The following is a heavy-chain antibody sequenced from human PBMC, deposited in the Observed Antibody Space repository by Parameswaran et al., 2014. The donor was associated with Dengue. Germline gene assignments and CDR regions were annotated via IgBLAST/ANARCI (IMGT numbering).Heavy chain of an antibody. V-gene: IGHV1-18*01. Sequence: SWVRQAPGQGLEWMGWISAYNGNTNYAQKLQGRVTMTTDTSTSTAYMELRSLRSDDTAVYYCARVAATGWFDPWGQGTLVTVSS. J-gene: IGHJ5*02. CDR3: ARVAATGWFDP. D-gene: IGHD2-15*01. CDR2: ISAYNGNT.